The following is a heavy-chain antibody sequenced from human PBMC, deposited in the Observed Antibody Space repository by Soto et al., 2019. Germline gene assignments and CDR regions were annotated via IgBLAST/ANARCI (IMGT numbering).Heavy chain of an antibody. V-gene: IGHV3-53*01. CDR2: IYSGGST. CDR1: GFTVSSNY. CDR3: ASPILLWFGELYDAFDI. J-gene: IGHJ3*02. D-gene: IGHD3-10*01. Sequence: GGSLRLSCAASGFTVSSNYMSWVRQAPGKGLEWVSVIYSGGSTYYADSVKGRFTISRDNSKNTLYLQMNSLRAEDTAVYYCASPILLWFGELYDAFDIWGQGTRVTVSS.